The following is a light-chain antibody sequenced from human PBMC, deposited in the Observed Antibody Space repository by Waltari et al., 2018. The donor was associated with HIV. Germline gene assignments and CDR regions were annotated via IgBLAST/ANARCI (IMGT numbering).Light chain of an antibody. V-gene: IGLV8-61*01. Sequence: QTVVTQEPSFSVSPGGTVTLTCGLSSGSVSTSYYPSWYQPTPGPAPRTLIYSTNTRSSGVPDRFSGSILGNKAALTITGAQADDESDYYCVLYMGSGISVFGGGTKLTVL. CDR3: VLYMGSGISV. J-gene: IGLJ3*02. CDR2: STN. CDR1: SGSVSTSYY.